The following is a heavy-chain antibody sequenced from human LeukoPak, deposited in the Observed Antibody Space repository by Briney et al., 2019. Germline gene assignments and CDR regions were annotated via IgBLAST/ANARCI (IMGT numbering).Heavy chain of an antibody. D-gene: IGHD1-14*01. Sequence: GGSLRLSCGASGFTFSSYGMLWVRQSPGKGLERVAFIRYDGNIKFYADSMKGRFTISRDNSKNTLYLHINSLRPEDTALYYCVKDNPLDYWGQGTLVIVSS. J-gene: IGHJ4*02. CDR1: GFTFSSYG. CDR2: IRYDGNIK. V-gene: IGHV3-30*02. CDR3: VKDNPLDY.